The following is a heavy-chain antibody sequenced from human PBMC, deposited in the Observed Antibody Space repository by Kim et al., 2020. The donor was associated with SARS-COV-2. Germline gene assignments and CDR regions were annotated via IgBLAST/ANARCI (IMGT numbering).Heavy chain of an antibody. D-gene: IGHD4-4*01. V-gene: IGHV1-69*01. J-gene: IGHJ4*02. CDR3: ARDPHDYSNPFPLRY. Sequence: QKFHGRVTITADESTSTAYMELSSLRSEDTAVYYCARDPHDYSNPFPLRYWGQGTLVTVSS.